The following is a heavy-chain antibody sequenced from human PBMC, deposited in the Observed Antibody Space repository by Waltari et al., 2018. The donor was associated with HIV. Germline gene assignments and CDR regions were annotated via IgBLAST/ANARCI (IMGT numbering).Heavy chain of an antibody. CDR2: IHYTGST. D-gene: IGHD4-17*01. V-gene: IGHV4-39*01. CDR1: GGSISTHTFY. Sequence: QLQLLESGPRLVKPSETLSLTCTVSGGSISTHTFYWGWIRQPPGKALEWIGSIHYTGSTYYNPSLESRVTISIDTSKNQFSLKLNSVTDTDTAVYYCARRGADYGNPLDYWGQGTLVTVSS. J-gene: IGHJ4*02. CDR3: ARRGADYGNPLDY.